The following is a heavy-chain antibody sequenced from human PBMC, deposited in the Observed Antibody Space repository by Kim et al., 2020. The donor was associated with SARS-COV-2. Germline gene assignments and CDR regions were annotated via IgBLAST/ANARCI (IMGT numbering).Heavy chain of an antibody. CDR2: ISSHSIYI. CDR3: ARDLSTDRPRGFDY. Sequence: WGSLRLSCAASGFTFRSYSMNWVRQAPGKGLEWVSTISSHSIYIYYADSVKGRFTISRDNGKNSLYLQMDSLRVEDTALYYCARDLSTDRPRGFDYWGQGILVTVSS. CDR1: GFTFRSYS. V-gene: IGHV3-21*01. J-gene: IGHJ4*02.